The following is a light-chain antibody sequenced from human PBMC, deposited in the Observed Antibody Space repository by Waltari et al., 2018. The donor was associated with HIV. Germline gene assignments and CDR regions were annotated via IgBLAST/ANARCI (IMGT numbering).Light chain of an antibody. V-gene: IGLV2-11*01. Sequence: QSALTPPRSASGSPGQSIPITCTGTSSDVGGYNYVSWYQQHPGKAPKLVIYDVSKRPSGVPDRCSGSKSANTAALTISGLQAEDEADYYCCSYAGSYTYVFGTGTKVTVL. CDR1: SSDVGGYNY. CDR3: CSYAGSYTYV. J-gene: IGLJ1*01. CDR2: DVS.